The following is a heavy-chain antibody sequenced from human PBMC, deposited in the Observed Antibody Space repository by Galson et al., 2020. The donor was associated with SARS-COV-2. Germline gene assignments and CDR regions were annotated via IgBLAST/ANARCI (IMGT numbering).Heavy chain of an antibody. J-gene: IGHJ4*02. Sequence: SLKISCAASGFTFSDYYMSWIRQAPGKGLEWVSYISSSGSTIYYADSVKGRFTISRDNAKNSLYLQMNSLRAEDTAVYYCASYDFWSGYYFDYWGQGTLVTVSS. CDR2: ISSSGSTI. D-gene: IGHD3-3*01. CDR3: ASYDFWSGYYFDY. CDR1: GFTFSDYY. V-gene: IGHV3-11*01.